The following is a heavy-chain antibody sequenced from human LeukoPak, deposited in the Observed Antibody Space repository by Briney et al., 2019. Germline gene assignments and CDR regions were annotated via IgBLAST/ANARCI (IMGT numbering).Heavy chain of an antibody. Sequence: ASVKVSCEASGYTFTSYYMHWVRQAPGQGLEWMGIINPSGGSTSYAQKFQGRVTMTRDTSTSTVYMELSSLRSEDTAVYYCARVYYYDSSGSLPTRNAFDIWGQGTMVTVSS. CDR2: INPSGGST. CDR1: GYTFTSYY. CDR3: ARVYYYDSSGSLPTRNAFDI. V-gene: IGHV1-46*01. J-gene: IGHJ3*02. D-gene: IGHD3-22*01.